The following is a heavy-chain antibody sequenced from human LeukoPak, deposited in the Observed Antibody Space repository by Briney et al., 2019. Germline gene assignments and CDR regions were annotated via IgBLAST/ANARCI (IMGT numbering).Heavy chain of an antibody. CDR3: ARGTDMTPITGYYSFVY. J-gene: IGHJ4*02. Sequence: SETLSLTCAVYGGSFSGYYWSWIRQPPGKGLEWIGEINHSGSTNYNPSLKSRVTISVDTSKNQFSLKLSSVTAADTAVYYCARGTDMTPITGYYSFVYWGQGTLVSVSS. V-gene: IGHV4-34*01. CDR1: GGSFSGYY. D-gene: IGHD5-24*01. CDR2: INHSGST.